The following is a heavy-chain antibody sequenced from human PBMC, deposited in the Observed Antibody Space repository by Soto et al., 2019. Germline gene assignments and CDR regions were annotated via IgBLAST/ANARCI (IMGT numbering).Heavy chain of an antibody. CDR2: INHSGNT. CDR3: ARHHDS. V-gene: IGHV4-61*01. J-gene: IGHJ4*02. Sequence: PSETLSLTCAVSGDSVINPKYYWSWIRQSPGKGLEWIGEINHSGNTNYNPSLKSRVTISVDTSKNQFSLKLSSVTAADTAVYYCARHHDSWGQGTLVTVSS. CDR1: GDSVINPKYY.